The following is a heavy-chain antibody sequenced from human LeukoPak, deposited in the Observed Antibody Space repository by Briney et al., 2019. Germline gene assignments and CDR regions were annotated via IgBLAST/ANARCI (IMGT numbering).Heavy chain of an antibody. J-gene: IGHJ4*02. Sequence: GGSLRLSCAASGFTFSDYYMGWIRQAPGKGLEWVSYISSSGSTIYYADSVKGRFTISRDNAKNSLYLQMNSLRAEDTAVYYCARDLKSSGWYDEGDYWGQGTLVTVSS. CDR2: ISSSGSTI. V-gene: IGHV3-11*01. CDR3: ARDLKSSGWYDEGDY. CDR1: GFTFSDYY. D-gene: IGHD6-19*01.